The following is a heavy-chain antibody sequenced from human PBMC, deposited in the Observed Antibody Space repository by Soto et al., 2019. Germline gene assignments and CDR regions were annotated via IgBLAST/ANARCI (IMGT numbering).Heavy chain of an antibody. CDR3: AKDCTSTTCFST. J-gene: IGHJ4*02. CDR1: GFTSDDYA. Sequence: GGSLRLSCAASGFTSDDYAMHWVRQPPGKGLELVSSISGNSDYIGYADSVKGRFTISRDDAKSSLYLEMNSLRADDTALYYCAKDCTSTTCFSTWGRGTLVTVSS. V-gene: IGHV3-9*02. CDR2: ISGNSDYI. D-gene: IGHD2-2*01.